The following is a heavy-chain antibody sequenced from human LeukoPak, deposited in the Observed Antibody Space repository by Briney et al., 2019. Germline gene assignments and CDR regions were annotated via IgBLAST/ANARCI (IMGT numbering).Heavy chain of an antibody. CDR1: GFTFSSYA. CDR3: GKDKTTYNWWEVIES. J-gene: IGHJ4*02. CDR2: ITHTGGDS. V-gene: IGHV3-23*01. Sequence: PGGSLRLSCVASGFTFSSYAMTWVRQAPGKGLEWVALITHTGGDSYYADSVKGRFAISRDNSKNTLYLKMNDLRAEDTALYFCGKDKTTYNWWEVIESWGQGALVTVSS. D-gene: IGHD1-1*01.